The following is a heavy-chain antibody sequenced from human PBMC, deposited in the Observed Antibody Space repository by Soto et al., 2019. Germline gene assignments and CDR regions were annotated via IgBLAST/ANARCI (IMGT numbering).Heavy chain of an antibody. CDR2: IIPIFGTA. CDR3: AGGLYYYDSSGSEYWYFDL. J-gene: IGHJ2*01. V-gene: IGHV1-69*13. D-gene: IGHD3-22*01. CDR1: GGTFSSYA. Sequence: SVKVSCKASGGTFSSYAISWVRQAPGQGLEWMGGIIPIFGTANYAQKFQGRVTITADESTSTAYMELSSLRSEDTAVYYCAGGLYYYDSSGSEYWYFDLWGRGTLVTVSS.